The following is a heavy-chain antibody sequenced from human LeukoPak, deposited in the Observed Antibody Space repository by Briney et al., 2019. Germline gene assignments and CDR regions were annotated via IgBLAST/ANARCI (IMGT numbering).Heavy chain of an antibody. D-gene: IGHD3-10*01. CDR2: IYASGTT. CDR3: AREDSGSYYNFYYFYMDV. CDR1: GGSISSGYYY. Sequence: SETLSLTCTVSGGSISSGYYYWSWVRQPAGKGLEWIGRIYASGTTNYNPSLKSRVTLSVDTSKTQFYLSLSSVTAADTAVYYCAREDSGSYYNFYYFYMDVWGKGTTVTISS. J-gene: IGHJ6*03. V-gene: IGHV4-61*02.